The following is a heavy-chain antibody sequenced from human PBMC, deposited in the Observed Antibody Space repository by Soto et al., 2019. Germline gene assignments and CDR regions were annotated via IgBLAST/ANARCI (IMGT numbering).Heavy chain of an antibody. CDR1: GGSISSSNW. D-gene: IGHD2-21*01. CDR3: ASGGDGYNGYYFDY. J-gene: IGHJ4*02. Sequence: PSETLSLTCAVSGGSISSSNWWSWVRQPPGKGLEWIGEIYHSGSTNYNPSLKSRVTISVDTSKNQFSLKLSSVTAADTAVYYCASGGDGYNGYYFDYWGQGTLVTVSS. CDR2: IYHSGST. V-gene: IGHV4-4*02.